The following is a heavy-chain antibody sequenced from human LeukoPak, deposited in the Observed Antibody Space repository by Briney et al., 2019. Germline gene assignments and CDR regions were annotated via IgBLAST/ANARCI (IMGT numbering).Heavy chain of an antibody. D-gene: IGHD4-17*01. J-gene: IGHJ4*02. CDR3: ARDHYHCDGDYVDFDY. V-gene: IGHV3-48*02. CDR2: ISSSDTI. CDR1: RFSFSTYS. Sequence: GSLRLSCAASRFSFSTYSMNWVRQAPGKGLEWVSYISSSDTIYYADSVKGRFTISRDNAKNSLYLQMNSLSDEDTAVYYCARDHYHCDGDYVDFDYWGQGTLVTVSS.